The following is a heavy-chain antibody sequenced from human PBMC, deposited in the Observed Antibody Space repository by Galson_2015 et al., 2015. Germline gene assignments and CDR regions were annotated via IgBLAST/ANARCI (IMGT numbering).Heavy chain of an antibody. V-gene: IGHV3-15*01. CDR3: TSASAGASIPRHYYSYLYV. J-gene: IGHJ6*03. D-gene: IGHD2-8*02. Sequence: SLRLSCAASGFTFRNAWMSWVRQAPGKGLEWVGRIKSKTDGGTTDYAAPVKGRFTISRYDSKNTLDLQMNSLKTEDTAVYYCTSASAGASIPRHYYSYLYVSGTGAPVPV. CDR2: IKSKTDGGTT. CDR1: GFTFRNAW.